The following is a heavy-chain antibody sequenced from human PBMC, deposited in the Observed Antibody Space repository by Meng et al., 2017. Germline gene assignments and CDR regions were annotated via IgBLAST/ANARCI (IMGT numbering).Heavy chain of an antibody. CDR2: IRSKAYGGTT. J-gene: IGHJ4*02. V-gene: IGHV3-49*04. CDR3: TRSPGRY. Sequence: GESLKIACAASGFTFSSYSMNWVRQAPGKGLEWVGFIRSKAYGGTTEYAASVKGRFTISRDDSKSIAYLQMNSLKTEDTAVYYCTRSPGRYWGQGTLVTVSS. CDR1: GFTFSSYS.